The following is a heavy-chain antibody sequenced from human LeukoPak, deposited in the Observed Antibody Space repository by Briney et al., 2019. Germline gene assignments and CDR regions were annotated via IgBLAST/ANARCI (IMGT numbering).Heavy chain of an antibody. CDR3: ARGGSWFDV. V-gene: IGHV3-7*01. J-gene: IGHJ5*02. CDR2: IKQSGSEK. D-gene: IGHD5-12*01. Sequence: PGGSLRLSCAASGFTFSNYWMSWVRQAPGKGLEWVANIKQSGSEKNYVDSVKDRFTISRDNAENSLYLQVYSLGAEDTAVYYCARGGSWFDVWGQGTLVTVSS. CDR1: GFTFSNYW.